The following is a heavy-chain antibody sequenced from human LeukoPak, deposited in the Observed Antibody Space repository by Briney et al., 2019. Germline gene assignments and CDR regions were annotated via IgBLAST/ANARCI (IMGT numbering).Heavy chain of an antibody. V-gene: IGHV3-21*01. CDR3: ARDLPYYYYMDV. CDR2: ISSSSSYI. CDR1: GFTFSSYN. J-gene: IGHJ6*03. Sequence: GGSLRLSCAASGFTFSSYNMNWVRQAPGKGLEWVSSISSSSSYIYYADSLKGRFTISRDNAKNSVYLQMNSLRAEDTAVYYCARDLPYYYYMDVWGKGTTVTISS.